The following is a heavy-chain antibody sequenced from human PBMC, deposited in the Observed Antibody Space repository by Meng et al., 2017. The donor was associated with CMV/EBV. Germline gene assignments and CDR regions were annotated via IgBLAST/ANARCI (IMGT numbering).Heavy chain of an antibody. V-gene: IGHV3-30-3*01. D-gene: IGHD4-11*01. J-gene: IGHJ4*02. Sequence: GESLKISCAASGFTFSNAWMSWVRQAPGKGLEWVAVISYDGSNKYYADSVKGRFTISRDNSKNTLYLQMNSLRAEDTAVYYCARDVNYSLNKWGQGTLVTVSS. CDR1: GFTFSNAW. CDR2: ISYDGSNK. CDR3: ARDVNYSLNK.